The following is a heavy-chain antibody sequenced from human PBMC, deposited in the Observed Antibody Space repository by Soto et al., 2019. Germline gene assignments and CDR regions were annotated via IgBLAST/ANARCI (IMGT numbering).Heavy chain of an antibody. D-gene: IGHD6-19*01. Sequence: ETLSLTCTVSGGSISSYYWSWIRQPPGKGLEWIGYIYYSGSTNYNPSLKSRVTISLDTSKNQFSLRLSSVTAADTAVYYCARRVAGTSGGRYYYYYYMDVWGKGTTVTVSS. CDR1: GGSISSYY. CDR2: IYYSGST. CDR3: ARRVAGTSGGRYYYYYYMDV. V-gene: IGHV4-59*08. J-gene: IGHJ6*03.